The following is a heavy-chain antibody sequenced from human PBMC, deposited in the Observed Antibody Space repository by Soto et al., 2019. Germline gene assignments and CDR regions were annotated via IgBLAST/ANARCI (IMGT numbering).Heavy chain of an antibody. D-gene: IGHD3-3*01. CDR1: GLTFSSYG. J-gene: IGHJ5*02. CDR2: ISYDGSNK. V-gene: IGHV3-30*03. Sequence: QVQLVESGGGVVQPGRSLRLSCAASGLTFSSYGMHWVRQAPGKGLEWVAVISYDGSNKYYADSVKGRFTISRDNSKNTLYLQMNSLRAEDTAVYYCAGNDFWSGYTAGPWGQGTLVTVSS. CDR3: AGNDFWSGYTAGP.